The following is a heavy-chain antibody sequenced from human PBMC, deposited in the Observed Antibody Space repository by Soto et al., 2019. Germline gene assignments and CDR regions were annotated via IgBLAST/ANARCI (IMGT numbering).Heavy chain of an antibody. Sequence: GGSLRLSCAASGFTFSSYWMSWVRQAPGKGLEWVANIKQDGSEKYYVDSVKGRFTISRDNAKNSLYLQMNSLRAEDTAVYYCARDSGSKAGDYYYGMDVWGQGTTVTVSS. J-gene: IGHJ6*02. V-gene: IGHV3-7*04. CDR1: GFTFSSYW. CDR3: ARDSGSKAGDYYYGMDV. D-gene: IGHD3-10*01. CDR2: IKQDGSEK.